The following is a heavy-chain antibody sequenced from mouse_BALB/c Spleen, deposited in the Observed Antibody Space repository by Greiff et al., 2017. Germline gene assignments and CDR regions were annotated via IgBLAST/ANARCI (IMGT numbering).Heavy chain of an antibody. CDR3: APITTVVEYYAMDY. CDR1: GFTFSSYA. D-gene: IGHD1-1*01. CDR2: ISSGGST. Sequence: EVQLQESGGGLVKPGGSLKLSCAASGFTFSSYAMSWVRQTPEKRLEWVASISSGGSTYYPDSVKGRFTISRDNARNILYLQMSSLRSEDTAMYYCAPITTVVEYYAMDYWGQGTSVTVSS. J-gene: IGHJ4*01. V-gene: IGHV5-6-5*01.